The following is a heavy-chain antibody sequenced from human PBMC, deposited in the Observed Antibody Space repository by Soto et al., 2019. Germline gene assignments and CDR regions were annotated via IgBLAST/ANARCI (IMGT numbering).Heavy chain of an antibody. Sequence: GGSLRLSCAASGFTFSSYSMSWVRQAPGKGLEWASGFRSGGDDETTYYADAVRGRFTISRDNSKNTLFLQMNSLRAEDTAIYYCAKKVNSGSGSQFFDYWGQGTLVTVSS. CDR1: GFTFSSYS. D-gene: IGHD3-10*01. J-gene: IGHJ4*02. CDR2: FRSGGDDETT. CDR3: AKKVNSGSGSQFFDY. V-gene: IGHV3-23*01.